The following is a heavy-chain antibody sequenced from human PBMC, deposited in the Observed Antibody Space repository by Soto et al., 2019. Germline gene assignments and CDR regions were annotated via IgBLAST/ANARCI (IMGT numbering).Heavy chain of an antibody. D-gene: IGHD3-3*01. CDR3: ARERAPLEWGAGDGMDV. CDR1: GYTFTSYG. Sequence: ASVKVSCKASGYTFTSYGISWVRQAPGQGLEWLGWISAYNGNTNYAQKLQGRVTMTTDTSTSTAYMELRSLRSDDKAVYYCARERAPLEWGAGDGMDVRGRGPTVT. J-gene: IGHJ6*02. CDR2: ISAYNGNT. V-gene: IGHV1-18*04.